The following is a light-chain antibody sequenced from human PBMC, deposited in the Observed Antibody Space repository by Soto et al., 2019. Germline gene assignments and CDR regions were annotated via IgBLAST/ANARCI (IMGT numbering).Light chain of an antibody. J-gene: IGLJ1*01. CDR3: AAWDDSLNGYV. V-gene: IGLV1-44*01. CDR1: SSNIGGNT. CDR2: TNN. Sequence: QSVLTQSPSASGTPGQRVTISCSEGSSNIGGNTVNWYQQLPGTAPKLLIYTNNQRPSGVPDRFSGSKSGTSASLAIRGLQSEDEADYYCAAWDDSLNGYVFGTGTKLTVL.